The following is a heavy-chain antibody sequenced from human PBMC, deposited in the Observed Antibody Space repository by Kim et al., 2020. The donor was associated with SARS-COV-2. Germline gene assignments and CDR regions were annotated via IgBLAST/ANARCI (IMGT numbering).Heavy chain of an antibody. D-gene: IGHD2-2*01. J-gene: IGHJ5*02. Sequence: ASVKVSCKVSGYTLTELSMHWGRQAPGKGLAWMGGFEPEDGETIYAQKFQGRVTMTEDTSTDTAYMELSSLRSEDTAVYYCATSCTITTFHWLDPWGKGT. CDR3: ATSCTITTFHWLDP. CDR1: GYTLTELS. CDR2: FEPEDGET. V-gene: IGHV1-24*01.